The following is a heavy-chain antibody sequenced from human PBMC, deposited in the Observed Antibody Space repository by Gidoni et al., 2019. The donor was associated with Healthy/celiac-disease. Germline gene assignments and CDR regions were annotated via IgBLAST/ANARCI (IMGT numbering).Heavy chain of an antibody. J-gene: IGHJ3*02. Sequence: QVQLVQSGAEVKKPGASVKVSCTASGYTFTGYYMHWVRQAPGQGLEWMGRINPNSGGTNYAQKFQGRVTMTRDTSISTAYMELSRLRSDDTVVYYCARGTDYGGPEGAFDIWGQGTMVTVSS. D-gene: IGHD4-17*01. V-gene: IGHV1-2*05. CDR2: INPNSGGT. CDR1: GYTFTGYY. CDR3: ARGTDYGGPEGAFDI.